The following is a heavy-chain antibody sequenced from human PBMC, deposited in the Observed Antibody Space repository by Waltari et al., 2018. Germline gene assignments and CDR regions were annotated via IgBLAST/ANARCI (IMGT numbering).Heavy chain of an antibody. CDR3: ARVWGVTTSDF. V-gene: IGHV3-48*03. CDR1: GFSLSVYG. J-gene: IGHJ4*02. Sequence: EVQLVESGGGLVQPGGSLRLSCAASGFSLSVYGMNWVRRAPGKGLEWLSFISSSGPTIHYADSVKGRFTVSRDNTKNSLSLQMNSLRAEDTAVYYCARVWGVTTSDFWGQGTLVTVSS. CDR2: ISSSGPTI. D-gene: IGHD4-17*01.